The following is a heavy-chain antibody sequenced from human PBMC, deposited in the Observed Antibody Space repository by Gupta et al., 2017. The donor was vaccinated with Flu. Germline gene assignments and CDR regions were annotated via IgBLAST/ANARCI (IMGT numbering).Heavy chain of an antibody. V-gene: IGHV3-23*01. CDR3: AKSSVPCSTTNCYTTITFFDS. D-gene: IGHD2-2*02. CDR2: MSGTGSNA. J-gene: IGHJ4*02. Sequence: EVQVLESGGGLVQPGGSLRLSCAASGFTLNTYAMAWVRQAPGKGLEWVAGMSGTGSNAYYIGSVKGRFTISRDNSKNMLYLQMNGLRAEDTAVYYCAKSSVPCSTTNCYTTITFFDSWGQGAVVTVSS. CDR1: GFTLNTYA.